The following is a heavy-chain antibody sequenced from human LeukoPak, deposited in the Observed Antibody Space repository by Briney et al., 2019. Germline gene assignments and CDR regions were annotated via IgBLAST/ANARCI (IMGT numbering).Heavy chain of an antibody. CDR1: GFTFSSYE. D-gene: IGHD5-18*01. CDR2: ISSSASTI. V-gene: IGHV3-48*03. CDR3: ARVHYNTAMVDIDY. J-gene: IGHJ4*02. Sequence: PGGSLRLSCAASGFTFSSYEMHWVRQAPGKGLEWISYISSSASTIYYADSVKGRFTISRDNGKNSLYLQMNSLRAEDTAVYYCARVHYNTAMVDIDYWGQGNLVTVSS.